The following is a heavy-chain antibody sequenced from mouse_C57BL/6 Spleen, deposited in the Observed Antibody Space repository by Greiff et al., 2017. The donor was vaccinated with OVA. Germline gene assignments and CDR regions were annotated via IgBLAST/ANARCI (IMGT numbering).Heavy chain of an antibody. J-gene: IGHJ3*01. CDR3: ARGVIYYDYLAY. V-gene: IGHV3-1*01. CDR1: GYSITSGYD. CDR2: ISYSGST. Sequence: VQLQQSGPGMVKPSQSLSLTCTVTGYSITSGYDWHWIRHFPGNKLEWMGYISYSGSTHYNPSLKSRISITHDTSKNHFFLKLNSVTTEDTATYYCARGVIYYDYLAYWGQGTLVTVSA. D-gene: IGHD2-4*01.